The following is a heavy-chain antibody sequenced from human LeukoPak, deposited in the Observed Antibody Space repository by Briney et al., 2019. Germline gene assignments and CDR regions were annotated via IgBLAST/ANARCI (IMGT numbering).Heavy chain of an antibody. CDR2: IIGGGGST. CDR1: GFTFSSYA. V-gene: IGHV3-23*01. J-gene: IGHJ4*02. CDR3: ATRTRGSGWYGGDY. D-gene: IGHD6-19*01. Sequence: GGSLRLSCAASGFTFSSYAMSWVRQAPGKGLEWVSSIIGGGGSTYYADSVRGRFTISRDNSKNTLYLQMNSLRAEDTAVYYCATRTRGSGWYGGDYWGQGTLVTVSS.